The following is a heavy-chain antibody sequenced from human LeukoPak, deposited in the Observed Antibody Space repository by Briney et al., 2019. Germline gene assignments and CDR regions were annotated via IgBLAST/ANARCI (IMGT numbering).Heavy chain of an antibody. CDR3: ARGGYSSGYTWFDP. CDR2: IYYSGST. Sequence: SETLSLTCTVSGGSISSYYWSWIRQPPGKGLEWIGYIYYSGSTNYNPSLKSRVPISVETSKNQFSLKLSSVTAADTAVYYCARGGYSSGYTWFDPWGQGTLVTVSS. CDR1: GGSISSYY. J-gene: IGHJ5*02. V-gene: IGHV4-59*01. D-gene: IGHD6-19*01.